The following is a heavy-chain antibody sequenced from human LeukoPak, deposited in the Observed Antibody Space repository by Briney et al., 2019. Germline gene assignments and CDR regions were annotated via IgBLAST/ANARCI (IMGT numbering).Heavy chain of an antibody. CDR3: AREGARRDGYNSGLDY. CDR2: ILFDGSNK. V-gene: IGHV3-30*04. Sequence: PGGSLRLSCAGSGFTFSSYVMHWVRQAPGKGLEWVAVILFDGSNKYYADSVKGRFTISRDNSKNTLYLQVNSLRAEDTAVYYCAREGARRDGYNSGLDYWGQGTLVTVSS. D-gene: IGHD5-24*01. J-gene: IGHJ4*02. CDR1: GFTFSSYV.